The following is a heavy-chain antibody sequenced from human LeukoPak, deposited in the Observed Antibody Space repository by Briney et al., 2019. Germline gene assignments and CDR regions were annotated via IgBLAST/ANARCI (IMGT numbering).Heavy chain of an antibody. CDR1: GFTFSSYS. J-gene: IGHJ6*02. Sequence: GGSLRLSCAASGFTFSSYSMNWVRQAPGKGLEWVSYISSTSSIIYYADSVKGRFTISRDNAKNSLYLQMNSLRVEDTAIYYCARGSSSWSNYYYYAMDVWGQGTTATVSS. D-gene: IGHD6-13*01. CDR2: ISSTSSII. V-gene: IGHV3-48*01. CDR3: ARGSSSWSNYYYYAMDV.